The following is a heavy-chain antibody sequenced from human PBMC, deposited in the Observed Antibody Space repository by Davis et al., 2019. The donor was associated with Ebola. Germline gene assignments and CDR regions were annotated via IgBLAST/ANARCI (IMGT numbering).Heavy chain of an antibody. V-gene: IGHV3-23*01. D-gene: IGHD3-10*01. CDR2: IYSGGVDT. Sequence: GESLKISCAASGFTFSSYAMSWVRQAPGKGLEWVSAIYSGGVDTYYADSVKGRFTISRDNSKNTLYLQMNSLRAEDTAVYYCARGPGRRGYFDYWGQGTLVTVSS. J-gene: IGHJ4*02. CDR3: ARGPGRRGYFDY. CDR1: GFTFSSYA.